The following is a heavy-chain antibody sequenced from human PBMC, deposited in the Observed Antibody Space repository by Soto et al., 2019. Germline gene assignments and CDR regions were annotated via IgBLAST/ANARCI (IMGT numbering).Heavy chain of an antibody. CDR2: ISGYNGNT. J-gene: IGHJ6*02. D-gene: IGHD5-18*01. CDR3: ARDKGYGFGWSSSSGMDV. Sequence: AASVKVSCKASGYTFSNFGLSWVRQAPGQGLEWMGWISGYNGNTNSAERFQGRVTMTTDTSTSTAYMEVRSLTPDDTAVYYCARDKGYGFGWSSSSGMDVWGQGTTVTVS. CDR1: GYTFSNFG. V-gene: IGHV1-18*01.